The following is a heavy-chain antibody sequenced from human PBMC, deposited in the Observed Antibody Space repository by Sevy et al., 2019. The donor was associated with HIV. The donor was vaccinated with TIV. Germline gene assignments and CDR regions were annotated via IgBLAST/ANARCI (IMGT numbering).Heavy chain of an antibody. D-gene: IGHD3-22*01. J-gene: IGHJ4*02. CDR2: ISWNSGSI. CDR1: GFTFDDYA. V-gene: IGHV3-9*01. Sequence: GGSLRLSCAASGFTFDDYAMHWVRQAPGKGLEWVSGISWNSGSIGYADSVKGRFTISRDNAKNSLYLQMNSLRAEDTALYYCAKHINHYYDSSGYYLFDYWGQGTLVTVSS. CDR3: AKHINHYYDSSGYYLFDY.